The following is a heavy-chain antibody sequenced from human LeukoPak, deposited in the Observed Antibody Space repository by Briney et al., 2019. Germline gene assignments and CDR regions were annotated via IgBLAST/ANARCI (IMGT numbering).Heavy chain of an antibody. Sequence: PSETLSLTCNVSGGSLRSINFYWSWIRQPAGKGLEWIGRISSSGSTNYNPSLKSRVTISVDTSKNQFSLKLSSVTAADTAVYFCARGPYSYDSSGAFDIWGQGTMVTVSS. CDR3: ARGPYSYDSSGAFDI. CDR1: GGSLRSINFY. D-gene: IGHD3-22*01. CDR2: ISSSGST. J-gene: IGHJ3*02. V-gene: IGHV4-61*02.